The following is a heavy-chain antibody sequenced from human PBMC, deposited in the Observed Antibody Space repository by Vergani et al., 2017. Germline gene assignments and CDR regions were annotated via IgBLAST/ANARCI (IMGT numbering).Heavy chain of an antibody. CDR2: INHSGST. CDR3: ARGFRVGYPLLPMDY. V-gene: IGHV4-34*01. D-gene: IGHD2-2*01. J-gene: IGHJ4*02. Sequence: QVQLQQWGAGLLKPSETLSLTCAVYGWSFSGYYWSWVRQPPGKGLEWVGEINHSGSTNYNRSIKSRVTISVDTSKNQFSLKLSSVTAPDTAVYYCARGFRVGYPLLPMDYWGQGTLVTVSS. CDR1: GWSFSGYY.